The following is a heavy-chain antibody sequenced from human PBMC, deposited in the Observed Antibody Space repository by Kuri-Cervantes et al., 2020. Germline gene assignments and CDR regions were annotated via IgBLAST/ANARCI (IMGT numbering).Heavy chain of an antibody. J-gene: IGHJ4*02. CDR2: IKQDGSEK. CDR1: GFTFSSYG. CDR3: ASRRRLVGATDY. D-gene: IGHD1-26*01. Sequence: GGSLRLSCAASGFTFSSYGMHWVRQAPGKGLEWVANIKQDGSEKYYVDSVKGRFTISRDNAKNSLYLQMNSLRAEDTAVYYCASRRRLVGATDYWGQGTLVTVSS. V-gene: IGHV3-7*01.